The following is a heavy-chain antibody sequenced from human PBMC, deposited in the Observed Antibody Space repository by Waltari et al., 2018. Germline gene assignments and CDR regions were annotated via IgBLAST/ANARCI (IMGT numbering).Heavy chain of an antibody. CDR3: ARDLMNRVRGATLLYYMDV. CDR2: IYTSGST. CDR1: GGSISSYY. Sequence: QVQLQESGPGLVKPSETLSLTCTVSGGSISSYYWSWIRQPAGKGLAWIGRIYTSGSTNYNPTRKSRVTMSLDTSKNQFSLKLSSVTAADTAVYYCARDLMNRVRGATLLYYMDVWGKGTTVTIAS. V-gene: IGHV4-4*07. J-gene: IGHJ6*03. D-gene: IGHD3-10*01.